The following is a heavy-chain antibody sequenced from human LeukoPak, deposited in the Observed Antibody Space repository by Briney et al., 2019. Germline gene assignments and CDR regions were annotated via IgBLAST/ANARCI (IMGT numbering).Heavy chain of an antibody. D-gene: IGHD3-22*01. J-gene: IGHJ3*02. CDR2: ISGSGGHT. V-gene: IGHV3-23*01. CDR3: ANRPATRADSSGYYDSVPAFDI. CDR1: GFTVSGNY. Sequence: GGSLRLSCAASGFTVSGNYMSWVRQAPGKGLEWVSVISGSGGHTYYADSVKGRFTISRDNSKSTLYLQMNSLRVEDTAVYYCANRPATRADSSGYYDSVPAFDIWGQGTMVTVSS.